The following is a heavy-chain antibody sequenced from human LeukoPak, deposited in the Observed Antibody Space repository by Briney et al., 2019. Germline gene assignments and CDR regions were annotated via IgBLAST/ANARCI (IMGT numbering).Heavy chain of an antibody. D-gene: IGHD4-17*01. CDR2: INHSGST. Sequence: PSETLSLTCAVYGGSFSGYYWSWIRQPPGRGLEWIGEINHSGSTNYNPSLKSRVTTSVDTSKNQFSLKLSSVTAADTAVYYCARGPLIPHYGDYYGEGDYWGQGTLVTVSS. CDR3: ARGPLIPHYGDYYGEGDY. J-gene: IGHJ4*02. CDR1: GGSFSGYY. V-gene: IGHV4-34*01.